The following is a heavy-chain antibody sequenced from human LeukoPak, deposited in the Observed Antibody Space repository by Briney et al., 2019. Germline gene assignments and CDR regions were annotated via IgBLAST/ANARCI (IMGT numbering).Heavy chain of an antibody. CDR2: ISYDGSNK. D-gene: IGHD2-2*01. V-gene: IGHV3-30*18. J-gene: IGHJ3*02. CDR1: GFTFSSYG. CDR3: AKRGYCSSTSCYGRRAFDI. Sequence: GGSLRLSCAASGFTFSSYGMHWVRQAPGKGLEWVAVISYDGSNKYYADSVKGRFTISRDNSKNTLYLQMNSLRAEDTAVYYCAKRGYCSSTSCYGRRAFDIWGQGTMVTVPS.